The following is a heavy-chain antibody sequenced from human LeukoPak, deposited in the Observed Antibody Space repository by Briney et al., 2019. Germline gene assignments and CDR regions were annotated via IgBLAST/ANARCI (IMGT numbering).Heavy chain of an antibody. V-gene: IGHV3-7*01. CDR1: GFTFSSYW. Sequence: PGGSLRLSCAASGFTFSSYWMSWVRQAPGKGLEWVANIKQDGSEKHYVDSVKGRFTISRDNAKNSLYLQMNSLRAEDTAVYYCAREAKDILTGWLYYYYYMDVWGKGTTVTVSS. D-gene: IGHD3-9*01. CDR3: AREAKDILTGWLYYYYYMDV. CDR2: IKQDGSEK. J-gene: IGHJ6*03.